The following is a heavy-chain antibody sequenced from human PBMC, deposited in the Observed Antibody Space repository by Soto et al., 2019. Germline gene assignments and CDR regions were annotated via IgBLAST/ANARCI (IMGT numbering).Heavy chain of an antibody. CDR1: GDTFNDYY. CDR3: AMERGGAPATLDYYYFYMDV. V-gene: IGHV1-2*04. Sequence: QVRLVQSGAEVKKPGASVTVSCRSSGDTFNDYYIHWVRQAPGHGLEWMGWINPNGGVTKYAQKFQGWVSMTRDTSIRTVYMQMRRLRSDDTAVYDIAMERGGAPATLDYYYFYMDVWGTGTTVSVSS. J-gene: IGHJ6*03. D-gene: IGHD1-1*01. CDR2: INPNGGVT.